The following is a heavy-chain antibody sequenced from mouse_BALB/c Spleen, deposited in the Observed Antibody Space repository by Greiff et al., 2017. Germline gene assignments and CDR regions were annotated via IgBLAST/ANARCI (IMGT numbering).Heavy chain of an antibody. CDR3: AREATRAHYFYY. CDR2: ISSGGSYT. V-gene: IGHV5-9-4*01. J-gene: IGHJ2*01. CDR1: GFTFSSYA. D-gene: IGHD3-3*01. Sequence: EVKLMESGGGLVKPGGSLKLSCAASGFTFSSYAMSWVRQSPEKRLEWVAEISSGGSYTYYPDTVTGRFTISRDNAKNTLYLEMSSLRSEDTAMYYCAREATRAHYFYYWGQGTTLTVSS.